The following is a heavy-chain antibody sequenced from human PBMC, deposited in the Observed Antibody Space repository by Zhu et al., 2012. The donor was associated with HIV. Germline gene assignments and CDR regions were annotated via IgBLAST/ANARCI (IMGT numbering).Heavy chain of an antibody. CDR2: IFHTGST. V-gene: IGHV4-38-2*02. CDR1: HYSVSSAYY. Sequence: QLQESGPGLVKPSETLSLICTVSHYSVSSAYYWGWVRQPPGKGLEWIGNIFHTGSTDSNPSLKSRVSISVDTSKNQFSLKLSSVTPXDTALYYCARSTVTTSGAFDIVGAKGQVVTVSP. D-gene: IGHD4-17*01. CDR3: ARSTVTTSGAFDI. J-gene: IGHJ3*02.